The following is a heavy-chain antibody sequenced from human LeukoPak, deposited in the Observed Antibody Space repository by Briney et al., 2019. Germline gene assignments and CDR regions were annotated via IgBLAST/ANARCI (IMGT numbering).Heavy chain of an antibody. CDR3: ARGKTTVTTYNWFDP. Sequence: PGGSLRLSCAASRFTFSSYAMHWVRQAPGKGLEWVAVISYDGSNKYYADSVKGRFTISRDNSKNTLYLQMNSLRAEDTAVYYCARGKTTVTTYNWFDPWGQGTLVTVSS. D-gene: IGHD4-17*01. CDR1: RFTFSSYA. J-gene: IGHJ5*02. V-gene: IGHV3-30*04. CDR2: ISYDGSNK.